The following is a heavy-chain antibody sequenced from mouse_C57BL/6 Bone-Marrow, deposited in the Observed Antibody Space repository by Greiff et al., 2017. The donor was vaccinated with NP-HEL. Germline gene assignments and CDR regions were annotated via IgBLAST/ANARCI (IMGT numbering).Heavy chain of an antibody. CDR3: ARHEETHYYYGSSYSYFDV. CDR2: FYPGSGSI. V-gene: IGHV1-62-2*01. Sequence: VKLQESGAELVKPGASVKLSCKASGYTFTEYTIHWVKQRSGQGLEWIGWFYPGSGSIKYNEKFKDKATLTADKSSSTVYMELSRLTSEDSAGYFCARHEETHYYYGSSYSYFDVWGTGTTVTVSS. CDR1: GYTFTEYT. J-gene: IGHJ1*03. D-gene: IGHD1-1*01.